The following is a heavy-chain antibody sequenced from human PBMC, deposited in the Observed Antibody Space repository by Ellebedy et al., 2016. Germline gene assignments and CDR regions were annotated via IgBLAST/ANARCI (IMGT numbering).Heavy chain of an antibody. D-gene: IGHD1-1*01. J-gene: IGHJ4*02. CDR2: MNPNSGNT. CDR1: GYTVTSYD. Sequence: ASVKVSCXASGYTVTSYDIHWVRQATGQGLEWMGWMNPNSGNTGYAQRFQGRVTMTRDASIITAYMELSSLRSDDTAVYYCARDFETGTTGGGGYWGQGTLVTVSS. V-gene: IGHV1-8*01. CDR3: ARDFETGTTGGGGY.